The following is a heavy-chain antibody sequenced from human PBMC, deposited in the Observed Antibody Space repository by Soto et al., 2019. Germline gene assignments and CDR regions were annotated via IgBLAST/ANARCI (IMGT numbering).Heavy chain of an antibody. CDR2: INSDGSST. D-gene: IGHD6-19*01. Sequence: GGSLRLSCAASGFTFTSYWMHWVRQAPGKGLVWVSRINSDGSSTTYADSVKGRFTISRDNAKNTLYLQMNSLRAEDTAVYYCARDGSGWDYYFDYWGQGALVTVSS. V-gene: IGHV3-74*01. CDR1: GFTFTSYW. J-gene: IGHJ4*02. CDR3: ARDGSGWDYYFDY.